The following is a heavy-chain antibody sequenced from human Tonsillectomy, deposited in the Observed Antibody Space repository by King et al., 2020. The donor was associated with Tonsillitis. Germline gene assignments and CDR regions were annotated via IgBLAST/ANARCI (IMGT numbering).Heavy chain of an antibody. J-gene: IGHJ4*02. CDR3: ARGPLNGCYLGYFDY. CDR1: GFTFDDYA. CDR2: ISWSSGSI. V-gene: IGHV3-9*01. Sequence: VQLVESGGGLVQAGRSLRLSCAASGFTFDDYAMHWVRQAPGKGLEWVSGISWSSGSIGYADSVKGRLTISRDNAKNSLYLQMNSLTTEDTALYYCARGPLNGCYLGYFDYWGQGTLVTVSS. D-gene: IGHD2-15*01.